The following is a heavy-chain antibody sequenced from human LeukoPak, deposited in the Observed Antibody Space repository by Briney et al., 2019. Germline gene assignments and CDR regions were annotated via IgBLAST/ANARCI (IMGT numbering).Heavy chain of an antibody. CDR3: ARALYSSGWYRS. CDR1: GGTFSSYA. Sequence: ASVKVSCKASGGTFSSYAISWVRQAPGQGLEWMGWISAYNGNTNYAQKLQGRVTMTTDTSTSTAYMELRSLRSDDTAVYYCARALYSSGWYRSWGQGTLVTVSS. J-gene: IGHJ5*02. D-gene: IGHD6-19*01. CDR2: ISAYNGNT. V-gene: IGHV1-18*01.